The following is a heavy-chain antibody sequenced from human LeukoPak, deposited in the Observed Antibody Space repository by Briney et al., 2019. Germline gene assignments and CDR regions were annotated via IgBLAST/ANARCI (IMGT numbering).Heavy chain of an antibody. D-gene: IGHD1-14*01. CDR1: GGSFSGYY. Sequence: PSETLSLTCAVYGGSFSGYYWSWIRQPPGKGLEWIGEINHSGSTNYNPSLKSRVTISVDTSKNQFSLKLSSVTAADTAVYYCARTTSGYWGQGTLVIVSS. CDR2: INHSGST. CDR3: ARTTSGY. J-gene: IGHJ4*02. V-gene: IGHV4-34*01.